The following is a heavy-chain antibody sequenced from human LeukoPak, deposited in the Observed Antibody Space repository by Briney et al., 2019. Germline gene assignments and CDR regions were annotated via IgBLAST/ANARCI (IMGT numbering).Heavy chain of an antibody. Sequence: KSGGSLRLSYAASGFTFSSSGMHWVRQAPGKGLEWVAVISYDGSNKYYADSVKGRFTISRDNSQNTLYLQMNSLRAEDTAVYYCAKVGYSYASYFDYWGQGTLVTVSS. CDR3: AKVGYSYASYFDY. J-gene: IGHJ4*02. CDR2: ISYDGSNK. CDR1: GFTFSSSG. V-gene: IGHV3-30*18. D-gene: IGHD5-18*01.